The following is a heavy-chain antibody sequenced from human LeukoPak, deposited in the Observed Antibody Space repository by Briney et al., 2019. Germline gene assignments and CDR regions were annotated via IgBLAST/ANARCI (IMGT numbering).Heavy chain of an antibody. CDR3: ARPYSSGWYGAFDI. Sequence: SETLSLTCTIFGASTSDYYWSWVRQPPGKGLEWIGYIHHTGSFDYNPSLNSRATISLDTSKNQFSLRLTSVTAADTAVYYCARPYSSGWYGAFDIWGQGTMVTVSS. CDR1: GASTSDYY. D-gene: IGHD6-19*01. J-gene: IGHJ3*02. CDR2: IHHTGSF. V-gene: IGHV4-59*08.